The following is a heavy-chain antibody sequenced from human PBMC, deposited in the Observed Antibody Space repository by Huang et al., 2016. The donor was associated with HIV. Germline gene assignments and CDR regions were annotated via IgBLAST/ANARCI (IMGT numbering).Heavy chain of an antibody. D-gene: IGHD3-16*01. CDR2: IDHSGST. CDR1: GGSFRLHY. V-gene: IGHV4-34*01. CDR3: ARESFYDYVWGTSPLHYRFYTDV. J-gene: IGHJ6*03. Sequence: QVQLQQWGAGLLKPSETLSLTCAVYGGSFRLHYWTWIRQAPGQGLEWSGEIDHSGSTSYIPFRKSRVAISVDTSKNQFSLRLTSVAAPDAGIYYCARESFYDYVWGTSPLHYRFYTDVWGKGTTVIVSS.